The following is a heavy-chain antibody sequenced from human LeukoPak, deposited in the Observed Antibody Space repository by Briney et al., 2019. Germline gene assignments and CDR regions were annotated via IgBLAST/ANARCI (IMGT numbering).Heavy chain of an antibody. V-gene: IGHV3-13*01. CDR2: IGTAGDT. D-gene: IGHD2-2*01. Sequence: GGSLRLSCAASGFTFSSYSMSWVRQAPGKGLEWASAIGTAGDTYYPGSVKGRFTISRENAKNSLYLQMNSLRAGDTAVYYCARVGVDRSSTSPRDYYYMDVWGKGTTVTVSS. CDR3: ARVGVDRSSTSPRDYYYMDV. CDR1: GFTFSSYS. J-gene: IGHJ6*03.